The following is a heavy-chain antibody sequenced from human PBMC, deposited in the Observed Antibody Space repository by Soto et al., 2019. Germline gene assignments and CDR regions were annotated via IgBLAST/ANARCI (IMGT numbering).Heavy chain of an antibody. Sequence: QLQLQESGPGLVKPSETLSLTCTVSGGSISSRGYYWGWIRQPPGKGLEWIGTIYYSGSPYYNPSLKSRVTISVDTSKTQFSLKLSSVTAADTAVYYCATSNWFDPWGQGTLVTVSS. V-gene: IGHV4-39*01. CDR3: ATSNWFDP. J-gene: IGHJ5*02. CDR1: GGSISSRGYY. CDR2: IYYSGSP.